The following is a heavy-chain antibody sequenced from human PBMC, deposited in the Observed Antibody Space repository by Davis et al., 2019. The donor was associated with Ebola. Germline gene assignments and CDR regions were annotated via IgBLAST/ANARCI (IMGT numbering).Heavy chain of an antibody. CDR2: VYYSETI. CDR1: GASIHSGTYF. CDR3: ARQTYSGPGSGFDP. J-gene: IGHJ5*02. V-gene: IGHV4-39*01. D-gene: IGHD3-10*01. Sequence: MPGRSLRPSCSVPGASIHSGTYFWGWLPQPARRGLEGVGTVYYSETIYYNPSLKTRLTISVDTSRNQFSLNLRSVTATDTAVYYCARQTYSGPGSGFDPWGPGTLVTVSS.